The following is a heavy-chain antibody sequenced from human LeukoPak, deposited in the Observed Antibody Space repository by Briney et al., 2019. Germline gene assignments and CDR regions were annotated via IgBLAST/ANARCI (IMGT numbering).Heavy chain of an antibody. CDR1: GGSFSGYY. V-gene: IGHV4-34*01. CDR2: INHSGST. CDR3: ARDLYSSSRGIDY. J-gene: IGHJ4*02. D-gene: IGHD6-6*01. Sequence: PSETLSLTCAVYGGSFSGYYWSWIRQPPGKGLEWIGEINHSGSTNYNPSLKSRVTISVDTPKNQFSLRLSSVAPADPAVYYCARDLYSSSRGIDYWGQGTLVTVSS.